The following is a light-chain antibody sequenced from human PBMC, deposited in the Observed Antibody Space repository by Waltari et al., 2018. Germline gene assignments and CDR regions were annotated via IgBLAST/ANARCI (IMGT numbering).Light chain of an antibody. V-gene: IGKV3-11*01. J-gene: IGKJ2*01. Sequence: SPATLSLSPGERATLSCRASQTVRSFLAWYQQKPGQAPRLLIFDASSRAPGIPPKFRGSGSGTDFTLTVSNLEPEDFAVYYCLPRSNWPYTFGQGT. CDR3: LPRSNWPYT. CDR2: DAS. CDR1: QTVRSF.